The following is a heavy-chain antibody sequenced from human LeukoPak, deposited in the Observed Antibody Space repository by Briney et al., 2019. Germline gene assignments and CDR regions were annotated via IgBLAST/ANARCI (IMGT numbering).Heavy chain of an antibody. CDR1: GFTFSSFA. CDR2: ISGSGGST. Sequence: GGSLRLSCAASGFTFSSFALSWVRQAPGKGLEWVSSISGSGGSTSYADSVKGRFTISRDISTNTLYLQMNSLRAEDTAIYYCVRDQTKKQWLTPDAFDIWGQGTMVTVSS. J-gene: IGHJ3*02. V-gene: IGHV3-23*01. CDR3: VRDQTKKQWLTPDAFDI. D-gene: IGHD6-19*01.